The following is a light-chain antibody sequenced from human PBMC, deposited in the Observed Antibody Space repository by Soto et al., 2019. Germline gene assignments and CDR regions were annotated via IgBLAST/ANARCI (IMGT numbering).Light chain of an antibody. J-gene: IGKJ2*01. CDR1: ESISRDY. CDR2: GAS. CDR3: QQYGGVPYT. Sequence: EIVLTQSPGTLSLSPGQRATLCCRASESISRDYLAWYQQRLGQAPRLLIYGASSGATGIPDRFSGSGSGTDFTLTISRLEPEDFAIYYCQQYGGVPYTFGQGTKLEIK. V-gene: IGKV3-20*01.